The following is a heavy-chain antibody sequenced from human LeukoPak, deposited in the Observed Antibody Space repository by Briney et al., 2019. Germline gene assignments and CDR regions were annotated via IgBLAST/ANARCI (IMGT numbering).Heavy chain of an antibody. CDR3: ASKLTSGY. V-gene: IGHV3-66*01. Sequence: GGSLRLSCVVSGFTVTMSWVRQAPGKGLEWVSVLYSGGTTNYADSVKGRFTVYRDNSKNTLYLQMNSLRAEDTAVYYCASKLTSGYWGQGTLVTVSS. D-gene: IGHD4-17*01. CDR1: GFTVT. CDR2: LYSGGTT. J-gene: IGHJ4*02.